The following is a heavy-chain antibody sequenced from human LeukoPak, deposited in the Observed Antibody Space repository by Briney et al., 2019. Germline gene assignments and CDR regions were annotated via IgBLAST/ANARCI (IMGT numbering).Heavy chain of an antibody. CDR1: GFTFSSYW. J-gene: IGHJ4*02. Sequence: GGSLRLSCAASGFTFSSYWMSWVRQAPGKGLEWVANIKQDGSEKYYVDSVKGRFTISRDNAKNSLYLQMNSLRAEDTAVYYCARDGRYYDSSGYYKGFDYWGQGTLVTVSS. CDR3: ARDGRYYDSSGYYKGFDY. D-gene: IGHD3-22*01. V-gene: IGHV3-7*01. CDR2: IKQDGSEK.